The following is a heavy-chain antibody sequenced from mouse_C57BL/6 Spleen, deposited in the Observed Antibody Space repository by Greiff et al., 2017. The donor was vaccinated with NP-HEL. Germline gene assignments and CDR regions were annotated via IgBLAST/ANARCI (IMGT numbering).Heavy chain of an antibody. V-gene: IGHV1-15*01. J-gene: IGHJ2*01. CDR3: TRRGKGYFDY. Sequence: VKLQQSGAELVRPGASVTLSCKASGYTFTDYEMHWVKQTPVHGLEWIGAIDPETGGTAYNQKFKGKAILTADKSSSTAYMELRSLTSDDSAVYYCTRRGKGYFDYWGQGTTLTVSS. CDR2: IDPETGGT. CDR1: GYTFTDYE.